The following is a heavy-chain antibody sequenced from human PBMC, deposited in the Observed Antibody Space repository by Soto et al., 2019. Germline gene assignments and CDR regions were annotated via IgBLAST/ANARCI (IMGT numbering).Heavy chain of an antibody. D-gene: IGHD6-6*01. Sequence: SVKVSCKASGDTFSSYAISWVRQAPGQGLEWMGGIIPIFGTANYAQKFQGRVTITADKSTSTAYMELSSLRSEDTAVYYCASLSLSSSSYDYWGQGXLVTVYS. J-gene: IGHJ4*02. CDR1: GDTFSSYA. CDR2: IIPIFGTA. V-gene: IGHV1-69*06. CDR3: ASLSLSSSSYDY.